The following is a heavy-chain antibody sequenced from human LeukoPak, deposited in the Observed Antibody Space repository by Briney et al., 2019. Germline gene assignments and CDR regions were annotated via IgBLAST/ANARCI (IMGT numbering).Heavy chain of an antibody. CDR2: IIPILDIT. D-gene: IGHD1-26*01. Sequence: SVKVSCKASGGTFSSYAISWVRQAPGQGLEWMGRIIPILDITNYAQRFQGRVTITADKSTSAAYMELSSLRSEDTAMYYCARGPGGVGPTNWFDPWGQGTLVTVSS. CDR3: ARGPGGVGPTNWFDP. CDR1: GGTFSSYA. V-gene: IGHV1-69*04. J-gene: IGHJ5*02.